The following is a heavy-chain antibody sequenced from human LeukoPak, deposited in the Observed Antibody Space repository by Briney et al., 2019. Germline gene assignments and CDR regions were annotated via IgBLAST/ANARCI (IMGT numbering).Heavy chain of an antibody. D-gene: IGHD3-10*01. Sequence: PSQTLSLTCAVSGGSISSGGYSWSWIRQPPGKGLEWIGYIYHSGSTYYNPSLKSRVTISVDRSKNQFSLKLSSVTAADTAVYYCARAYDYIDYWGRGTLVTVSS. J-gene: IGHJ4*02. CDR3: ARAYDYIDY. CDR2: IYHSGST. CDR1: GGSISSGGYS. V-gene: IGHV4-30-2*01.